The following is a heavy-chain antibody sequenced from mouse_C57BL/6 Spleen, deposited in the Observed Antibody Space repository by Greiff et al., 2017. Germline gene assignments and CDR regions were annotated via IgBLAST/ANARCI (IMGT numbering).Heavy chain of an antibody. CDR3: ARDGYYGE. V-gene: IGHV1-75*01. Sequence: VQLQQSGPELVKPGASLKISCKASGYTFTDYYINWVKQRPGQGLEWIGWIFPGSGSTYYNEKFKGKATLTIDKSSSTAYMLLSRLTSEDSAVYVCARDGYYGEWGQGTLVTVSA. CDR1: GYTFTDYY. D-gene: IGHD2-3*01. J-gene: IGHJ3*02. CDR2: IFPGSGST.